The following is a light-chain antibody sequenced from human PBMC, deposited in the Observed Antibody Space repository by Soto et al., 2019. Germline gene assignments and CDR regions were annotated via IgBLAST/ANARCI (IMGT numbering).Light chain of an antibody. CDR2: NNN. J-gene: IGLJ1*01. CDR3: AAWDDSLNGYV. CDR1: SSNIGINT. V-gene: IGLV1-44*01. Sequence: LARPPSGAKTSRPRVAVSCSGSSSNIGINTVDWFQQLPGTAPKLLIYNNNQRPSGVPDRFSGSKSGTSASLAISGLQSEDESDYYCAAWDDSLNGYVFGTGTKVTVL.